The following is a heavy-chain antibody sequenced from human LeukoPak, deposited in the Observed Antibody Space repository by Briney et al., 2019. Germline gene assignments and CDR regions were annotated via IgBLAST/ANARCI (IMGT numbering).Heavy chain of an antibody. CDR3: LYQLPWRNFDY. D-gene: IGHD2-2*01. CDR2: ISSSSSTI. J-gene: IGHJ4*02. CDR1: GFTFSSYS. Sequence: GGSLRLSCAASGFTFSSYSMNWVRQAPGKGLEWVSYISSSSSTIYYADSVKGRFTISRDNAKNSLYLQMNSLRAADTAVYYCLYQLPWRNFDYWGQGTLVTVSS. V-gene: IGHV3-48*01.